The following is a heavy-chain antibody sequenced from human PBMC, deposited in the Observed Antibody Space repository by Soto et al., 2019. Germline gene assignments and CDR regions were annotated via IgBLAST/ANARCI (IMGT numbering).Heavy chain of an antibody. CDR3: ARRWHDYSNYNYYYYYMDV. J-gene: IGHJ6*03. D-gene: IGHD4-4*01. V-gene: IGHV2-26*01. Sequence: QVTLKESGPVLVKPTETLTLTCTVSGFSLSNARMGVSWIRQPPGKALEWLAHIFSNDEKSYSTSLKSRLTISKDTSKSQVVLTMTNMDPVDTATYYCARRWHDYSNYNYYYYYMDVWGKGTTVTVSS. CDR1: GFSLSNARMG. CDR2: IFSNDEK.